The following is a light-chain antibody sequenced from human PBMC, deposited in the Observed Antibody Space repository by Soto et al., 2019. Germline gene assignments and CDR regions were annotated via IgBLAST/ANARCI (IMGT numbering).Light chain of an antibody. V-gene: IGLV2-14*01. CDR3: LSYTSSDTYV. CDR2: DVT. CDR1: STDVGGYKY. J-gene: IGLJ1*01. Sequence: SVLTKPASVYGFPGQSITISRNGTSTDVGGYKYVSWYQQHPGKAPKFMIYDVTSRPSGISNRFSGSKSGNTAFLIISGLQAEDEANYYCLSYTSSDTYVFGTGTKVTVL.